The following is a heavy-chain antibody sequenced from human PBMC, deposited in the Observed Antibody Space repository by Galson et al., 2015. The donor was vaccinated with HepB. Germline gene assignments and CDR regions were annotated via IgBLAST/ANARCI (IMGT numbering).Heavy chain of an antibody. CDR3: ARDFPPDYSSGWYGYFQH. CDR1: GYTFTSYY. V-gene: IGHV1-46*01. D-gene: IGHD6-19*01. Sequence: SVKVSCKASGYTFTSYYMHWVRQAPGQGLEWMGIINPSGGSTSYAQKFQGRVTMTRDTSTSTVYMELSSLRSEDTAVYYCARDFPPDYSSGWYGYFQHWGQGTLVTVSS. J-gene: IGHJ1*01. CDR2: INPSGGST.